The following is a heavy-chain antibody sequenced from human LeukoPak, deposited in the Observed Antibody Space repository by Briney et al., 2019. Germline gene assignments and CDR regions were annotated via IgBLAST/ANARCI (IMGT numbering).Heavy chain of an antibody. J-gene: IGHJ4*02. CDR3: ARDRAMGLDY. Sequence: GGSLRLSCAASGFTFSSYAMHWVRQAPGKGLEWVAVISYDGSNKYYADSVKGRFTISRDNSKNTLYLQMNSLRAEDTAVYYCARDRAMGLDYWGQGTLVTVSS. V-gene: IGHV3-30-3*01. CDR1: GFTFSSYA. CDR2: ISYDGSNK. D-gene: IGHD5-18*01.